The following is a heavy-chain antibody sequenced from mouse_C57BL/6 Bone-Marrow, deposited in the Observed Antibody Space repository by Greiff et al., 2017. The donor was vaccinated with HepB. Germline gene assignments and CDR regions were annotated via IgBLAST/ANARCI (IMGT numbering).Heavy chain of an antibody. CDR3: VYDGYLAWFAY. Sequence: QVQLQQSGAELARPGASVKLSCKASGYTFTSYGISWVKQRNGQGLEWIGEIYPRSGNTYYNEKFKGKATLTADKSSSTAYMELRSLTSEDSAVYFCVYDGYLAWFAYWGQGTLVTVSA. CDR1: GYTFTSYG. J-gene: IGHJ3*01. D-gene: IGHD2-3*01. CDR2: IYPRSGNT. V-gene: IGHV1-81*01.